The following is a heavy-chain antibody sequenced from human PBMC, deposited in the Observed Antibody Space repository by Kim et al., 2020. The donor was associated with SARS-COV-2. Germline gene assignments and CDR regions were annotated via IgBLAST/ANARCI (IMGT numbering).Heavy chain of an antibody. V-gene: IGHV5-51*01. CDR2: IYPGDSDT. CDR3: ARLYYGSGSYYEAPYYGMDV. Sequence: GESLKISCKGSGYSFTSYWIGWVRQMPGKGLEWMGIIYPGDSDTRYSPSFQGQVTISADKSISTAYLQWSSLKASDTAMYYCARLYYGSGSYYEAPYYGMDVWGQGTTVTVSS. CDR1: GYSFTSYW. D-gene: IGHD3-10*01. J-gene: IGHJ6*02.